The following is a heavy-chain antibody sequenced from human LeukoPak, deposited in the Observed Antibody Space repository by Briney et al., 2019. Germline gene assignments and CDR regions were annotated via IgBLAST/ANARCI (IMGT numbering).Heavy chain of an antibody. V-gene: IGHV3-21*01. CDR1: GFTFSSYS. D-gene: IGHD3-22*01. J-gene: IGHJ3*02. Sequence: PGGSLTLSCAASGFTFSSYSMNWVRQAPGKGLEWVSSISSSSSYIYYADSVKGRFTISRDNAKNSLYLQMNSLRAEDTAVYYCARGLTMIVVVTADAFDIWGQGTMVTVSS. CDR2: ISSSSSYI. CDR3: ARGLTMIVVVTADAFDI.